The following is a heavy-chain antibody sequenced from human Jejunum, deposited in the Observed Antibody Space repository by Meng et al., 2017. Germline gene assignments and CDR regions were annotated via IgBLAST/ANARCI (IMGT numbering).Heavy chain of an antibody. CDR1: GFTFSDYA. Sequence: GGSLRLSCAASGFTFSDYAMGWVRQAPGKGLEWVSSISTSTRDTYYADAVKGGFSISRDNSKSTLYQQMYNLRVDDSAVDFCAKALEEAAGTARGYCDYWGQGTLVTVSS. J-gene: IGHJ4*02. CDR3: AKALEEAAGTARGYCDY. CDR2: ISTSTRDT. D-gene: IGHD6-13*01. V-gene: IGHV3-23*01.